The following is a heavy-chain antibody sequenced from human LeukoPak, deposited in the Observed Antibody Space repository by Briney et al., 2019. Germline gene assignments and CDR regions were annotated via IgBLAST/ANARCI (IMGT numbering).Heavy chain of an antibody. CDR1: GGSISSYY. Sequence: PSETLSLTCTVSGGSISSYYWSWIRPPPGKGLEWSGYIYYSGSTNYNPTRKSRVTISVDTSKNQFSLKLSSVTAADTAVYYCASRRNPDGPYFDYWGQGTLVTVSS. D-gene: IGHD1-14*01. CDR2: IYYSGST. V-gene: IGHV4-59*01. J-gene: IGHJ4*02. CDR3: ASRRNPDGPYFDY.